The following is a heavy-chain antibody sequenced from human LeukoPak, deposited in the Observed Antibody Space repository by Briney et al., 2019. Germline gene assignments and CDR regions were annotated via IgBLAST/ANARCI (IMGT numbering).Heavy chain of an antibody. D-gene: IGHD2-2*01. J-gene: IGHJ6*03. V-gene: IGHV3-23*01. CDR2: ISGSGATT. Sequence: PGGSLRLSCAASGFTFNNHAITWVRQAPGKGLEWVSVISGSGATTYYADSVKGRFTISRDNSRNTLYLQMNSLRAEDTAVYYCASTPGYQINYYYYYMDVWGKGTTVTVSS. CDR1: GFTFNNHA. CDR3: ASTPGYQINYYYYYMDV.